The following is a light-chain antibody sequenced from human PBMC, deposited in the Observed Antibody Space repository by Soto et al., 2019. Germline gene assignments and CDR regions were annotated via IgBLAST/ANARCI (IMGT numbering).Light chain of an antibody. V-gene: IGLV1-44*01. Sequence: QAVLTQPPSESGTPGQRVTISCSGSSSNIGSNTVNWYQQLPGTAPKLLIYSHNQRPSGVPDRFSGSKSGTSASLAISGLQSEDEADYYCAAWDDSLNGHVFGTGTKVTVL. CDR1: SSNIGSNT. CDR2: SHN. J-gene: IGLJ1*01. CDR3: AAWDDSLNGHV.